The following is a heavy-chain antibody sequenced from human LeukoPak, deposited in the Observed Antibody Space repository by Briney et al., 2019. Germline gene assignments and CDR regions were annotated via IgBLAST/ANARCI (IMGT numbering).Heavy chain of an antibody. D-gene: IGHD2-2*02. CDR2: ISAYNGNT. V-gene: IGHV1-18*01. Sequence: ASVKFSCKASGYTFTSYGISWVRQAPGQGLEWMGWISAYNGNTNYAQKLQGRVTMTTDTSTSTAYMELRSLRSDDTAVYYCARDGEPATAIWLDYWGQGTLVTVSS. CDR1: GYTFTSYG. CDR3: ARDGEPATAIWLDY. J-gene: IGHJ4*02.